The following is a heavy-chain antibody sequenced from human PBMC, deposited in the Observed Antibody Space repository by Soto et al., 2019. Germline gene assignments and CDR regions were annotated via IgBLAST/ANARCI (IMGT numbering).Heavy chain of an antibody. CDR2: VFHSGIT. D-gene: IGHD1-26*01. CDR1: GGSIGSYY. V-gene: IGHV4-59*01. Sequence: QVQLQESGPGLVKPSETLSLTCTISGGSIGSYYWRCIRQPPGKGLEWIGYVFHSGITGYNPSLKCRVTISVDAAKNLFSLNLSSVTAADAAVYYCARDQNGSPYFDYWGQGTLVTVSS. J-gene: IGHJ4*02. CDR3: ARDQNGSPYFDY.